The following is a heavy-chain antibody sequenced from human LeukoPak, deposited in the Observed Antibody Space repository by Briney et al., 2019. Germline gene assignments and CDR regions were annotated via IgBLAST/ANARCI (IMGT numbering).Heavy chain of an antibody. D-gene: IGHD3-22*01. Sequence: GGSLRLSCAASGFTFSSYGMHWVRQAPGKGLEWVAVIWYDGSNKYYADSVKGRFTISRDNSKNTLYLQMNSLRAEDTAVYYCAKPHYDSSGYYYGIFDYWGQGTLVTVSS. J-gene: IGHJ4*02. CDR1: GFTFSSYG. CDR2: IWYDGSNK. V-gene: IGHV3-33*06. CDR3: AKPHYDSSGYYYGIFDY.